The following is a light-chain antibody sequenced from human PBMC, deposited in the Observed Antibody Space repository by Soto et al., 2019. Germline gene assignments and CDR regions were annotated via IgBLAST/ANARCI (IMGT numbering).Light chain of an antibody. CDR1: QSVSSY. J-gene: IGKJ5*01. Sequence: EIVLTQSPATLSLSPGERATLSCRASQSVSSYLAWYQQKPGQAPRLLIYVASNRVTGIPARFSGSGSGTDFTLTISSLEPEDFAVYYCQQRSNWPPTFGQGTRLEIK. CDR3: QQRSNWPPT. V-gene: IGKV3-11*01. CDR2: VAS.